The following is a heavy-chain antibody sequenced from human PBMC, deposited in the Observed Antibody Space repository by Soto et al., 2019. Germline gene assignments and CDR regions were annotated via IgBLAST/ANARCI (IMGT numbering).Heavy chain of an antibody. D-gene: IGHD2-2*01. CDR2: IYYSGST. V-gene: IGHV4-31*03. J-gene: IGHJ5*02. CDR1: GGSISSGGYY. Sequence: SETLSLTGTVSGGSISSGGYYWSWIRQHPPKGLEGIGYIYYSGSTYYNPSLKSRVTISVDTSKNQFSLKLSSVTAADTAVYYCARELRLIAVVPAAMKDGWFDPSGQGTLVTVSS. CDR3: ARELRLIAVVPAAMKDGWFDP.